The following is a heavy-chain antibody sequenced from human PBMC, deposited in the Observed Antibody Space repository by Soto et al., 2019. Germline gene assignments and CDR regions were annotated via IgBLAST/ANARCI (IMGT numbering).Heavy chain of an antibody. CDR2: ITGTSYTI. V-gene: IGHV3-48*02. CDR1: GLSFGDYG. D-gene: IGHD1-26*01. CDR3: VKGPRWDEDYYYGMDV. J-gene: IGHJ6*02. Sequence: EVQLVESGGGSVQPGGSLTLSWVASGLSFGDYGMNWVRQAPGQGLEWIAYITGTSYTIDYADSVKGRFTISRDNGRNSLFLHMNSLRHDDTAVYYCVKGPRWDEDYYYGMDVWGPGTTVTVSS.